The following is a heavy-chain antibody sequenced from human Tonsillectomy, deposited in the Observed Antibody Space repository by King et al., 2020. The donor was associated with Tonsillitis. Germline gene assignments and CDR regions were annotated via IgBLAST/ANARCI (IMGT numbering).Heavy chain of an antibody. CDR3: ARLVDGRAAWFDP. J-gene: IGHJ5*02. D-gene: IGHD2-15*01. Sequence: VKLVESGAEVRKPGESLTISCTGSGYTFTNFWIGWVRQMPGKGLEWMGIIYPGDSDSRYSPSFQGQVTISADKSISTAYLQWSSLKASDTAMYYCARLVDGRAAWFDPWGQGTLVTVSS. CDR2: IYPGDSDS. V-gene: IGHV5-51*03. CDR1: GYTFTNFW.